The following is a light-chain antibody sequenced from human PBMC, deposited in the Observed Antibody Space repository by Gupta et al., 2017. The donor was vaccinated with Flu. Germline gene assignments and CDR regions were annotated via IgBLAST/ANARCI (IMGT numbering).Light chain of an antibody. CDR3: MQHTHWPRT. CDR1: QSLVSSDGNTY. Sequence: DVVMTQSPLSLPVTLGQPASISCRSSQSLVSSDGNTYLNWFQQMPGKSPRRLIYKVSNRDSGVPDRFSGSGSGTDFTLKISRVDADDVGVYYCMQHTHWPRTFGQGTKVEIK. V-gene: IGKV2-30*01. CDR2: KVS. J-gene: IGKJ1*01.